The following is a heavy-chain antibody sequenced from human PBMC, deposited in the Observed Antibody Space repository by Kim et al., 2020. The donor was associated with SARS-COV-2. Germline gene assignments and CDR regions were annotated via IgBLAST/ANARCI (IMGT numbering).Heavy chain of an antibody. CDR1: GFTFSDYA. CDR2: ISRGSGHI. CDR3: AKDVGPGGCAIGY. J-gene: IGHJ4*02. D-gene: IGHD2-15*01. V-gene: IGHV3-9*01. Sequence: GGSLRLSCATSGFTFSDYAMHWVRQSPGKGLEWVSGISRGSGHIEYADYVKGRFTISRDNAKNSLYLQMDSLRLEDTALYYCAKDVGPGGCAIGYWGQG.